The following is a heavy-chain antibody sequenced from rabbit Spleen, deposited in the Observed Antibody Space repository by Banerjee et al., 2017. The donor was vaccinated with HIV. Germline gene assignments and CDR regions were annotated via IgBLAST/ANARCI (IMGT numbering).Heavy chain of an antibody. CDR1: GVSFSSSSY. D-gene: IGHD4-2*01. V-gene: IGHV1S45*01. CDR3: ARDDSGSIHRLDL. CDR2: MDTGSSGFT. Sequence: QEQLEESGGGLVKPEGSLTLTCTASGVSFSSSSYMCWVRQAPGKGLEWIACMDTGSSGFTYFASWAKGRFTISKTSSTTVTLQMTSLTAADTATYFCARDDSGSIHRLDLWGPGTLVTVS. J-gene: IGHJ3*01.